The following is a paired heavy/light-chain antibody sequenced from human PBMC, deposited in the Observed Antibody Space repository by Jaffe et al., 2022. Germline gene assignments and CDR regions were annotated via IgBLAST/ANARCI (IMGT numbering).Light chain of an antibody. V-gene: IGKV3-15*01. Sequence: EMVMTQSPVTLSVSPGEGATLSCRASQSVSSNLAWYQQKPGQPPRLLIYGASTRATDIPARFTGSGSGTDFTLTISSLQSEDFAVYYCQQYNSWPRTFGQGTKVEIK. CDR3: QQYNSWPRT. CDR2: GAS. CDR1: QSVSSN. J-gene: IGKJ1*01.
Heavy chain of an antibody. CDR1: GFTFSGHS. Sequence: EVQLVESGGGLVQPGGSLRLSCATSGFTFSGHSMNWVRQAPGKGLEWVSSIISGYIYYGDAMKGRFTISRDNANNSLSLHMNSLRIEDTAVYYCARGVTGYDSWGQGTLVSVS. CDR2: IISGYI. D-gene: IGHD5-12*01. J-gene: IGHJ5*02. CDR3: ARGVTGYDS. V-gene: IGHV3-21*01.